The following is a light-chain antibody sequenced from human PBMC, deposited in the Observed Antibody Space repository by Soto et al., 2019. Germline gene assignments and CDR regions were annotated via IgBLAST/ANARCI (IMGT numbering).Light chain of an antibody. V-gene: IGKV3D-20*02. Sequence: PGERATLSCRASQSVSSRLAWYQQKPGQAPRLLISGASSRATGIPDRFSGSGSGTDFTLTISRLEPEDFAVYFCQQRSHWPPITFGQGTRLEI. CDR3: QQRSHWPPIT. CDR1: QSVSSR. J-gene: IGKJ5*01. CDR2: GAS.